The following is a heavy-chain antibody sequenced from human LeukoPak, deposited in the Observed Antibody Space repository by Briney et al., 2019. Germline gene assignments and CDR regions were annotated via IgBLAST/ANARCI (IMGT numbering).Heavy chain of an antibody. D-gene: IGHD3-16*01. CDR2: IYYSGST. CDR3: AREPITSGGNDAFDI. J-gene: IGHJ3*02. V-gene: IGHV4-4*08. CDR1: GGSISSYY. Sequence: SETLSLTCTVSGGSISSYYWSWIRQPPGKGLEWIGYIYYSGSTNYNPSLKSRVTISIDTSKNQFSLKLNSVTAADTAVFYCAREPITSGGNDAFDIWGQGTMVTVSS.